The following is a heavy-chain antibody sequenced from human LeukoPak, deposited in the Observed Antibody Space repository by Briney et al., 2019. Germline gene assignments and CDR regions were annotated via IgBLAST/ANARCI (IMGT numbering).Heavy chain of an antibody. D-gene: IGHD2-15*01. Sequence: GGSLRLSCAASGFTSSSYGMHWVRQAPGKGLEWVAFIRYDGSNKYYADSVKGRFTISRDNSKNTLYLQMNSLRAEDTAVYYCATQVVVVAAPARGDYWGQGTLVTVSS. CDR3: ATQVVVVAAPARGDY. J-gene: IGHJ4*02. V-gene: IGHV3-30*02. CDR2: IRYDGSNK. CDR1: GFTSSSYG.